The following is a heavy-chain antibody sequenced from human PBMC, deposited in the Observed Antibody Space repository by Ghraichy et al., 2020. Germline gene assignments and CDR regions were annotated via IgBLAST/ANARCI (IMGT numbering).Heavy chain of an antibody. V-gene: IGHV4-4*02. J-gene: IGHJ3*02. CDR2: IYHSGST. CDR1: GGSISSSNW. CDR3: AIYYDSSGYQRADAFDI. D-gene: IGHD3-22*01. Sequence: SETLSLTCAVSGGSISSSNWWSWVRQPPGKGLEWIGEIYHSGSTNYNPSLKSRVTISVDKSKNQFSLKLSSVTAADTAVYYCAIYYDSSGYQRADAFDIWGQGTMVTVSS.